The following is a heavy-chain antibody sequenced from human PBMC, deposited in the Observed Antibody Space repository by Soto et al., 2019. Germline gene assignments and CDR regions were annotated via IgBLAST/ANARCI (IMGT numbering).Heavy chain of an antibody. CDR1: AGTFSSYA. D-gene: IGHD1-20*01. CDR2: IIPMFGTA. V-gene: IGHV1-69*01. J-gene: IGHJ3*02. Sequence: VACEASAGTFSSYAISYVRQPPRPRLEWMGGIIPMFGTAKYERKFQGRVKITADESTSTAYMKVSSLRYKVTALYYCARDQGYFSGYYWNRDGLDIWGPGTMVTVSS. CDR3: ARDQGYFSGYYWNRDGLDI.